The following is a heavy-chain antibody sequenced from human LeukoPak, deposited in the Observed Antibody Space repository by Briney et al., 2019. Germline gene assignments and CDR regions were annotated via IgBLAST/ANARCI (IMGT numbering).Heavy chain of an antibody. CDR3: AGDNGSGSYDY. J-gene: IGHJ4*02. D-gene: IGHD3-10*01. CDR1: GGSISSSSYY. Sequence: SETLSLTCTVSGGSISSSSYYWGWIRQPPGKGLEWIGSIYYSGSTYYNPSLESRVTISVDTSKNQFSLKLSSVTAADTAVYYCAGDNGSGSYDYWGQGTLVTVSS. V-gene: IGHV4-39*01. CDR2: IYYSGST.